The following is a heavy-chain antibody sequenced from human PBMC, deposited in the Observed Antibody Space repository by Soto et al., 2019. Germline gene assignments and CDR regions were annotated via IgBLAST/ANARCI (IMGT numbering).Heavy chain of an antibody. CDR1: GCSIISVGYY. CDR3: ERDSGSIVGAKNKPKWLEQ. CDR2: IYYSGST. V-gene: IGHV4-31*03. D-gene: IGHD1-26*01. Sequence: SDTLSRTCTFSGCSIISVGYYLSFIRQHPWDCLELIGYIYYSGSTYYNPYLKSRVTISVDTSKNQFSLKLSSVTAADTAVYYCERDSGSIVGAKNKPKWLEQRGTGNMVTVS. J-gene: IGHJ4*02.